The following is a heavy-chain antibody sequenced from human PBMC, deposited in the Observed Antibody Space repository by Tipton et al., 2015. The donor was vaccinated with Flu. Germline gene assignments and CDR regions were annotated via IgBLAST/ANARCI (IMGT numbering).Heavy chain of an antibody. D-gene: IGHD4-17*01. CDR3: ARDSLDYGDYGGDYYYYMDV. CDR1: GFTFSSYW. V-gene: IGHV3-7*01. CDR2: IKQDGSEK. Sequence: SLRLSCAASGFTFSSYWMSWVRQAPGKGLEWVANIKQDGSEKYYVDSVKGRFTISRDNAKNSLYLQMNSLRAEDTAVYYCARDSLDYGDYGGDYYYYMDVWGKGTTVTVSS. J-gene: IGHJ6*03.